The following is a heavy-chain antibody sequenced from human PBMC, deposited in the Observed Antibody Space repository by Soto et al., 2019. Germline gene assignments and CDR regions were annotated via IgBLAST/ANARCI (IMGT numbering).Heavy chain of an antibody. CDR1: GGSLSSGGYY. J-gene: IGHJ5*02. CDR2: IYYSGST. CDR3: APGRASGWHIRFDP. Sequence: PXETLSLTCTVSGGSLSSGGYYWSCIRQHPGKGLEWIGYIYYSGSTYYNPSLKSRVTMLIDTSKNQFSLNLTSETAADTALHSCAPGRASGWHIRFDPCGQESLVTVSS. V-gene: IGHV4-31*03. D-gene: IGHD6-19*01.